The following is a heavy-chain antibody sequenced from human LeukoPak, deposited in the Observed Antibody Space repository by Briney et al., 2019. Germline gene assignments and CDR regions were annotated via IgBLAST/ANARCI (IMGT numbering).Heavy chain of an antibody. Sequence: ASVKVSCKASGYTFTSYGISWVRQAPGQGLEWMGWISGYNGNTNYAQKLQGRVTMTTDTSTSTAYMELRSLRSEDTAVYYCAREKDSGYDLRWFDPWGQGTLVTVSS. CDR2: ISGYNGNT. J-gene: IGHJ5*02. CDR3: AREKDSGYDLRWFDP. D-gene: IGHD5-12*01. CDR1: GYTFTSYG. V-gene: IGHV1-18*01.